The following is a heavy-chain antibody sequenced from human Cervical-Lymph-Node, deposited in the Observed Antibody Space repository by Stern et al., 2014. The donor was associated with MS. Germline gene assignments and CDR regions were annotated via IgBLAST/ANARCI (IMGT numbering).Heavy chain of an antibody. CDR1: GFTFSSYA. Sequence: EVQLVQSGGGLVQPGGTLRLSCVASGFTFSSYAINWVRQAPGKGLQWVSAIVASGERTYYADSVKGRFTISRDNSKNPVHLQMTSLRAEDTAMYFCALLATPTDYWGQGTLVAVSS. V-gene: IGHV3-23*04. D-gene: IGHD2-15*01. CDR3: ALLATPTDY. CDR2: IVASGERT. J-gene: IGHJ4*02.